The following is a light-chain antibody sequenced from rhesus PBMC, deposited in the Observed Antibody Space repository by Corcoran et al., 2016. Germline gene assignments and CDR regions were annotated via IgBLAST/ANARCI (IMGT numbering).Light chain of an antibody. CDR3: LQSSNWPHS. CDR1: QSVSSY. J-gene: IGKJ2*01. V-gene: IGKV3-24*04. Sequence: EIVMTQSPATLALSPGERATLSCRASQSVSSYLAWYQQQPGQAPRLLINGATSRATGIPERFSGSGYVTEFTLTSSSLEPEDVGVYFCLQSSNWPHSFGQGTKVEIK. CDR2: GAT.